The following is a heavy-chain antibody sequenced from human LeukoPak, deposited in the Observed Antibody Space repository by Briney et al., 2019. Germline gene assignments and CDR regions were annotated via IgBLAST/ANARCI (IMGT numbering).Heavy chain of an antibody. J-gene: IGHJ4*02. CDR2: INPSGGSA. CDR3: ARGAKRWIQFKTSAGFDF. V-gene: IGHV1-46*01. Sequence: ASVKVSCKASGYTFTSYDMHWVRQAPGQGLEWMGIINPSGGSADYAQKFQGRVTMTRDTYTNTFYMELSSLRSEDTAVYYCARGAKRWIQFKTSAGFDFWGQGTLVTVSS. D-gene: IGHD5-24*01. CDR1: GYTFTSYD.